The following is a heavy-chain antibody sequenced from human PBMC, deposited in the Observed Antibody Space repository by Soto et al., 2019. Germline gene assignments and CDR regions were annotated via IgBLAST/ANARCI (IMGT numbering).Heavy chain of an antibody. D-gene: IGHD3-9*01. CDR2: ISGSSSFI. CDR1: GFTFKTYS. CDR3: ARDLGNTGYPDAFDI. Sequence: EEQLVESGGGLVKPGESLRLSCAGYGFTFKTYSMNWVHQAPGKGLEWVSSISGSSSFIYYAESVRGRLTISRDNAKNSLSLQMNSLRVEDTAVYYCARDLGNTGYPDAFDIWGQGTMVTVSS. V-gene: IGHV3-21*01. J-gene: IGHJ3*02.